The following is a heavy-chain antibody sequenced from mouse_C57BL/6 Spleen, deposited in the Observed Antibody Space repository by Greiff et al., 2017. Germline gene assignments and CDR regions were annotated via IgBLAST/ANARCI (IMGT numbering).Heavy chain of an antibody. Sequence: EVKVEESGGGLVQPGGSLKLSCAASGFTFSDYGMAWVRQAPRKGPEWVAFISNLAYSIYYADTVTGRFTISRENAKNTLYLEMSSLRSEDTAMYYCARDLDAMDYWGQGTSVTVSS. CDR2: ISNLAYSI. CDR1: GFTFSDYG. J-gene: IGHJ4*01. D-gene: IGHD2-10*02. CDR3: ARDLDAMDY. V-gene: IGHV5-15*04.